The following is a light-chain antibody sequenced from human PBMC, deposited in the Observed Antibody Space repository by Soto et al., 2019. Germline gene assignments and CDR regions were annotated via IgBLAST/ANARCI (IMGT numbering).Light chain of an antibody. CDR2: GAS. V-gene: IGKV3-20*01. CDR1: QSVSSGY. J-gene: IGKJ1*01. Sequence: ENVLTQSPGTLSLSPGERATLSCRASQSVSSGYLAGYQQKPGQAPRLLLYGASSRATDITDRFSGSGSRTGFTMTISTLEPEDSALYYCQQYGSSALTFHEATTVEIK. CDR3: QQYGSSALT.